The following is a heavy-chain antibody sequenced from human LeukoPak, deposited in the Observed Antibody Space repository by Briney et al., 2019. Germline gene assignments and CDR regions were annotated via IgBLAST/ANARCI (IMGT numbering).Heavy chain of an antibody. V-gene: IGHV1-69*05. D-gene: IGHD5-12*01. CDR1: GGSFSSYA. CDR2: IIPIFGTA. Sequence: SVKVSCKASGGSFSSYAISWVRQAPGQGLEWMGGIIPIFGTANYAQKFQGRVTITTDESTSTAYMELSSLRSEDTAVYYCARDMGVATILRAFDIWGQGTMVTVSS. J-gene: IGHJ3*02. CDR3: ARDMGVATILRAFDI.